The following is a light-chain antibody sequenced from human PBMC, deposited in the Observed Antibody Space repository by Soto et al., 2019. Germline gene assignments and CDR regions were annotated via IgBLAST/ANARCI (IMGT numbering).Light chain of an antibody. CDR3: QQYSSYPFT. J-gene: IGKJ4*01. Sequence: DIQITQSPPTLPATVGDRVTITCRASQSISTKLAWYQQKPGKAPKVLVNKASSLQSGVPSRFSGSGSGTEFTLTISSLQPDDFATYYCQQYSSYPFTFGGGTKVEIK. CDR1: QSISTK. CDR2: KAS. V-gene: IGKV1-5*03.